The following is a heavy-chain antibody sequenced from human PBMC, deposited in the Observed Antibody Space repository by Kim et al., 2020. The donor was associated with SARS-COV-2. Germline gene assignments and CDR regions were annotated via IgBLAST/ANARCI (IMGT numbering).Heavy chain of an antibody. CDR3: AKAGLRGVNFGYFGMYV. D-gene: IGHD1-20*01. J-gene: IGHJ6*01. CDR1: GFTFTTYG. CDR2: ISYDGSNK. V-gene: IGHV3-30*18. Sequence: GGSLRLSCAVSGFTFTTYGMHWVRQAPGKGLEWVALISYDGSNKYYADSVKGRFTISRDNSKNTLYLQMGSLRAEDTAVYFCAKAGLRGVNFGYFGMYV.